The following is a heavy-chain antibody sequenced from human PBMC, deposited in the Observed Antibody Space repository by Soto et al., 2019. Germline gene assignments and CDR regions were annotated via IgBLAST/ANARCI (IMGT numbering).Heavy chain of an antibody. D-gene: IGHD5-18*01. CDR3: AREDTAMVPLNY. V-gene: IGHV1-69*13. J-gene: IGHJ4*02. CDR1: GGTFISYA. Sequence: GXSGKVSCKASGGTFISYAISWVRQAPGQGLEWMGGIIPIFGTANYAQKFQGRVTITADESTSTAYMELSSLRSEDTAVYYCAREDTAMVPLNYWGQGTLVTVSS. CDR2: IIPIFGTA.